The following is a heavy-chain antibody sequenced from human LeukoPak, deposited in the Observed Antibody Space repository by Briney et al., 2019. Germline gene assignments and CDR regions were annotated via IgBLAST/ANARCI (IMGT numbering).Heavy chain of an antibody. V-gene: IGHV4-59*11. CDR3: ARVQIANSYGLFDY. D-gene: IGHD5-18*01. Sequence: SETLSLTCTISGASISGHYWNWIRQPPGKGLEWIGNIFFSGSPTYSPSLKSRVTIFRDTSRNQISLQMTSVTAADTAVYYCARVQIANSYGLFDYWGQGTLVTVSS. CDR1: GASISGHY. J-gene: IGHJ4*02. CDR2: IFFSGSP.